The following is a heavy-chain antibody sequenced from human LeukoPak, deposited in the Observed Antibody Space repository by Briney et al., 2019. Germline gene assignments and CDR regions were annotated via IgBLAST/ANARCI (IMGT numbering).Heavy chain of an antibody. CDR1: GYSFTNYW. CDR3: ARRRGYTSSWYDY. V-gene: IGHV5-51*01. Sequence: GESLKISCKSSGYSFTNYWIAWVRQMPGKGLEWMGIIYPGDSDIRYSPSFQGQVTISADKSISTAYLQWSSLKASDTAIYYYARRRGYTSSWYDYWGQGTLVTVSS. D-gene: IGHD6-13*01. J-gene: IGHJ4*02. CDR2: IYPGDSDI.